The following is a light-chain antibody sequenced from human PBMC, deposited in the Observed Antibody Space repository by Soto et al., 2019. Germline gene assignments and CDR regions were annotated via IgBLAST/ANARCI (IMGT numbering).Light chain of an antibody. Sequence: DIQMTQSPSSLSASVGDRVTITCRASQSISSYLNWYQQKPGKAPKLLVYGASSLQTGVPSRFSGSGSGTDFTLTIISLQPEDLATYYCQQSYSTPWTFDQGSRVEIK. J-gene: IGKJ1*01. V-gene: IGKV1-39*01. CDR3: QQSYSTPWT. CDR2: GAS. CDR1: QSISSY.